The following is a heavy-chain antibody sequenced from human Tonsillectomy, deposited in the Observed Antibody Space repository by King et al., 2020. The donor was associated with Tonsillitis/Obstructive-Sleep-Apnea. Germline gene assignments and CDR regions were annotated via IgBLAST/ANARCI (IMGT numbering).Heavy chain of an antibody. CDR3: ARLTPSYDMDV. J-gene: IGHJ6*02. CDR2: LYYSGST. Sequence: QLQESGPRLVKPSETLSLTCTVSGGSISSNSYYWGWIRQPPGKGLEWIGSLYYSGSTYYNPSLKSRVTISVDTSKNQFSLKLSSVTAADTAVYYCARLTPSYDMDVWGQGTTVTVSS. CDR1: GGSISSNSYY. D-gene: IGHD3-9*01. V-gene: IGHV4-39*01.